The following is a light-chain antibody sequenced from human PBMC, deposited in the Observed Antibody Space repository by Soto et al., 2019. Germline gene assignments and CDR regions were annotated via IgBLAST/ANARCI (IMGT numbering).Light chain of an antibody. CDR3: AVWDNSLNGVA. CDR1: NSNMGRNY. J-gene: IGLJ2*01. Sequence: QSVLTQTPSASGTPGQSVTISCSGSNSNMGRNYVYWYQQVPGTAPKLLMYRNDVRPSGVPDRFTGSKSGASASLAISGLRSEDEADYYCAVWDNSLNGVAFGGGTKLTVL. CDR2: RND. V-gene: IGLV1-47*01.